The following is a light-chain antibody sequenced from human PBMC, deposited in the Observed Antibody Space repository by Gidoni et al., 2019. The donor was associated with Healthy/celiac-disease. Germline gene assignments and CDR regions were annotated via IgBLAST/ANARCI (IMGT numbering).Light chain of an antibody. J-gene: IGKJ1*01. CDR1: QSISSW. Sequence: DIQMTQSPSTLSASVGDRVTITCRASQSISSWLAWYQQKPGKAHKLRIYMASSLESGVPSRFSGIGSGTEFTLTIRGLQPNNFETNYGQQYNSYSPTFGQGTKVEIK. CDR2: MAS. V-gene: IGKV1-5*03. CDR3: QQYNSYSPT.